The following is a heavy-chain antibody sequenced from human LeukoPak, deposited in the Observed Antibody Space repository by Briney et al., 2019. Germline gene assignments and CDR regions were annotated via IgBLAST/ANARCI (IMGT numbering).Heavy chain of an antibody. CDR1: GGSISSYY. CDR3: ARAPDYGGNFPWYFDL. Sequence: SETLSLTCTVSGGSISSYYWSWVRQPPGKGLEWVGYIYSIGSTNYNPSPKTRVTISVDTSKNQFSLKLSSVTAAATAVYYCARAPDYGGNFPWYFDLWGRGTLVTVSS. J-gene: IGHJ2*01. V-gene: IGHV4-59*01. D-gene: IGHD4-23*01. CDR2: IYSIGST.